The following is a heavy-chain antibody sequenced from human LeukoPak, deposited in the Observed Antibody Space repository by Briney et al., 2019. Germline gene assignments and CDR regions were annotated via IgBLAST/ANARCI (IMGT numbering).Heavy chain of an antibody. V-gene: IGHV4-61*02. D-gene: IGHD3-22*01. J-gene: IGHJ3*02. CDR2: IYTSGST. CDR3: ASSITMIQPDAFDI. Sequence: RTSETLSLTCTVSGGSISSGGYYWSWIRQPAGKGLEWIGRIYTSGSTNYNPSLKSRVTISVDTSKNQFSLKLSSVTAADTAVYYCASSITMIQPDAFDIWGQGTMVTVSS. CDR1: GGSISSGGYY.